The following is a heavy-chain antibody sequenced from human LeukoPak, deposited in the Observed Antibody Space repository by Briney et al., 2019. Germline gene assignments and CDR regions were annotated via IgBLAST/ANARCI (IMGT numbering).Heavy chain of an antibody. CDR3: ARGLGLAAAGHSALDY. V-gene: IGHV4-34*01. J-gene: IGHJ4*02. CDR1: GGSFGGYY. CDR2: INHSGST. D-gene: IGHD6-13*01. Sequence: SATLSLTCSVYGGSFGGYYSSCIRPPPGKGPGWSGEINHSGSTNYNPSLKSRVTISVDTSKNQFSLKLSSVTAADTAVYYCARGLGLAAAGHSALDYWGQGTLVTVSS.